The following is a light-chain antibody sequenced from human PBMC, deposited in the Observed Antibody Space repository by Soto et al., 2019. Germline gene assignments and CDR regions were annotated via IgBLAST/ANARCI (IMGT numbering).Light chain of an antibody. CDR1: QSISGTF. Sequence: EIVLTQSPGTLSLSPGERATLSCRASQSISGTFLAWYQHKPGQAPRVLIYGASRRATGIPDRFSGSGSGTDFTLNNSRLEPEDFALYYYQQYYSSWTFGQGTKVE. J-gene: IGKJ1*01. V-gene: IGKV3-20*01. CDR2: GAS. CDR3: QQYYSSWT.